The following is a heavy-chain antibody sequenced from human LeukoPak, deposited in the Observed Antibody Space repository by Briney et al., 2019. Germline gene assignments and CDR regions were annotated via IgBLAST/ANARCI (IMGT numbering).Heavy chain of an antibody. CDR3: ATPQGWSIVVVPAAIGTQFTDY. CDR2: ISGSGGST. Sequence: PGGSLRLSCAASGFTFSSYAMSWVRQAPGKGLEWVSAISGSGGSTYYADSVKGRFTISRDNSKNTLYPQMNSLRAEDTAVYYCATPQGWSIVVVPAAIGTQFTDYWGQGTLVTVSS. CDR1: GFTFSSYA. D-gene: IGHD2-2*02. V-gene: IGHV3-23*01. J-gene: IGHJ4*02.